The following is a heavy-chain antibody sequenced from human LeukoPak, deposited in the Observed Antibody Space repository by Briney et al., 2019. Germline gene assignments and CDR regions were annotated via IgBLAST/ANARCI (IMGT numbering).Heavy chain of an antibody. D-gene: IGHD3-3*01. CDR1: GGSISSHY. J-gene: IGHJ4*02. Sequence: PSETLSLTCTVSGGSISSHYWSWIRQPPGKGLEWIGYIYYSGSTNYNPSLKGRVTISVDTSKNQFSLKLSSVTAADTAVYYCARSPRVDFWSGYYQFDYWGQGTLVTVSS. CDR2: IYYSGST. CDR3: ARSPRVDFWSGYYQFDY. V-gene: IGHV4-59*11.